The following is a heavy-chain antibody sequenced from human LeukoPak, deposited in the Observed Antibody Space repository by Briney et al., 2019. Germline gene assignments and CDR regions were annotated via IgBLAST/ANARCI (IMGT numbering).Heavy chain of an antibody. J-gene: IGHJ4*02. CDR3: TTDNDYYFDY. CDR1: GFTFSNYA. CDR2: IKSKTDGGTT. V-gene: IGHV3-15*01. Sequence: GSLRLSCAASGFTFSNYAMIWARQAPGEGLEWVGRIKSKTDGGTTDYAAPVKGRFTISRDDSKNTLYLQMNSLKTEDTAVYYCTTDNDYYFDYWGQGTLVTVSS. D-gene: IGHD3-16*01.